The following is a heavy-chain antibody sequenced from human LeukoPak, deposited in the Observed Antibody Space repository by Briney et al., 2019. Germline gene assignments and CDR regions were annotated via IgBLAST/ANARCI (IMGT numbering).Heavy chain of an antibody. J-gene: IGHJ4*02. Sequence: GGSLRLSCAASGFIFTNYFMSWVRQTPGKELEWVASIKHDGTEKYYVDSVKGRFTISRDNARNSLYLRMNSLRVEDTAVYYCATDRGWRTGGYYLYYFEYWGPGTLVTVSS. CDR2: IKHDGTEK. D-gene: IGHD2-8*02. CDR1: GFIFTNYF. CDR3: ATDRGWRTGGYYLYYFEY. V-gene: IGHV3-7*01.